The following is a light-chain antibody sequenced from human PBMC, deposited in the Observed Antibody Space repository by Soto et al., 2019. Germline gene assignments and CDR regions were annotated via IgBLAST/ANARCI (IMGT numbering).Light chain of an antibody. J-gene: IGKJ1*01. V-gene: IGKV3-20*01. CDR1: HSVSSNY. CDR2: DVS. Sequence: EIVLTQSPGTLSVSPGERATLSCRSSHSVSSNYVAWYQQKPGQAPRLLIYDVSSRATGIPDRFSGSGSGTDFTLTISRLEPVDFAVYYCQQYGISPTFGQGTKVEIK. CDR3: QQYGISPT.